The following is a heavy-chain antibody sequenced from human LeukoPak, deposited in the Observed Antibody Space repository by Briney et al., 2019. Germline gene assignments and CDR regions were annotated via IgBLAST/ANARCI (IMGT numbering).Heavy chain of an antibody. J-gene: IGHJ4*02. CDR1: GGSISSSSYY. V-gene: IGHV4-39*07. CDR2: IYYSGST. CDR3: ARGVYQADY. D-gene: IGHD6-13*01. Sequence: SETLSLTCTVSGGSISSSSYYWGWIRQPPGKGLEWIGSIYYSGSTYYNPSLKSRVTISVDTSKNQFSLKLSSVTAADTAVYYCARGVYQADYWGQGTLVTVSS.